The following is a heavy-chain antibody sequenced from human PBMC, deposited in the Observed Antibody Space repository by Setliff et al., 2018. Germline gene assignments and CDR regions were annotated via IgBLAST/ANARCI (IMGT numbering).Heavy chain of an antibody. Sequence: ASVKVSCKASGGTFSNYGISWVRQAPGQGLEWMGGTIPMLGTRNYARKFQGRVTIITDESTSTAYMQLTSLGSEDTAVYYCVREGVDSRSSTDYRYYMDVWGKGTTVTVSS. J-gene: IGHJ6*03. V-gene: IGHV1-69*05. CDR2: TIPMLGTR. D-gene: IGHD3-22*01. CDR1: GGTFSNYG. CDR3: VREGVDSRSSTDYRYYMDV.